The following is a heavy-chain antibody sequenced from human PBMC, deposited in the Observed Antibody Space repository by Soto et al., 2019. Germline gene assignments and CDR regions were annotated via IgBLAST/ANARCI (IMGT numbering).Heavy chain of an antibody. V-gene: IGHV4-30-4*01. D-gene: IGHD4-17*01. Sequence: QVQLQESGPGLAKPSQTLSLTCTVSGDSISSGDFYWSWIRQPPGKGLNFIGHIFYTGNTYYNPSLESRVAISIDTSKNQFSLSLRSVTAADTAVYYCARDHTLYGIPFDRWGRGTLVTVSS. CDR1: GDSISSGDFY. CDR2: IFYTGNT. J-gene: IGHJ4*02. CDR3: ARDHTLYGIPFDR.